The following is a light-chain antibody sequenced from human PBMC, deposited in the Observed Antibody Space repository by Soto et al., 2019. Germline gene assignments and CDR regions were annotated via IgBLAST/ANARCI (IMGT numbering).Light chain of an antibody. CDR1: QSISNW. CDR2: KAS. Sequence: DIQMTQSPSTLSASVGARVTITCRASQSISNWLAWYQQKPGTAPNLLLYKASTLQRGEPSRLSGSGSGTPVTLTISSLQPDDSATYHCQQYSDNSTFGQGTKVQIK. CDR3: QQYSDNST. V-gene: IGKV1-5*03. J-gene: IGKJ1*01.